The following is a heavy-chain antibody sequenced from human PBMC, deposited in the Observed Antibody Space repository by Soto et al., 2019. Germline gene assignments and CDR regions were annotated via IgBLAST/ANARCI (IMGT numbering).Heavy chain of an antibody. J-gene: IGHJ6*03. Sequence: GGSLRLSCVASGFTLSSYAMSWVRQAPGKGLEWVSAISYNGGSTYYADSVKGRFTISRDNSKNTLYLQMNSLRAEDTALFYCAKTLYDYIWGRNYYYMDVWGKGTTVTVSS. CDR2: ISYNGGST. CDR3: AKTLYDYIWGRNYYYMDV. D-gene: IGHD3-16*01. V-gene: IGHV3-23*01. CDR1: GFTLSSYA.